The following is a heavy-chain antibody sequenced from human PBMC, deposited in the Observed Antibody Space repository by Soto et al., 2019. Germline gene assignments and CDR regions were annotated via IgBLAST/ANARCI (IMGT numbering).Heavy chain of an antibody. CDR1: GFXFSSYA. CDR2: ISGSGGST. Sequence: GGSLRLSCAASGFXFSSYAMSWVRQAPGKGLEWVSAISGSGGSTYYADSVKGRFTISRDNSKNTLYLQMNSLRAEDTAVYYCANFIAAAGDYYYYGMDVWGQGTTVTVSS. D-gene: IGHD6-13*01. J-gene: IGHJ6*02. CDR3: ANFIAAAGDYYYYGMDV. V-gene: IGHV3-23*01.